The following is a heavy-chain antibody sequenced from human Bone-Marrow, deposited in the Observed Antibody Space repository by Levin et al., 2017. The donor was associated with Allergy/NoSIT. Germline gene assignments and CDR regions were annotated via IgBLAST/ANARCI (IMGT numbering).Heavy chain of an antibody. J-gene: IGHJ4*02. CDR3: ARHPQYFVWTGSYPPADFDY. V-gene: IGHV4-59*01. Sequence: SGGSLRLSCTVSGASLSNYYWSWIRQPPGKGLEWIGYAHDSGSTNYNPSLKSRVTMSVDTSKNQFSLRLNSVTAADTAVYYCARHPQYFVWTGSYPPADFDYWGKGTLVTVSS. CDR2: AHDSGST. D-gene: IGHD3/OR15-3a*01. CDR1: GASLSNYY.